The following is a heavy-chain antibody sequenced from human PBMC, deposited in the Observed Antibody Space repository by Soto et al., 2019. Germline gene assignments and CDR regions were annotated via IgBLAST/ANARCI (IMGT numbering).Heavy chain of an antibody. D-gene: IGHD6-13*01. Sequence: SVKVSCKASEGTFNSYAIAWVRQAPGQGLEWMGGIIPYYNTLNYAQKFQDRVTITADDSTNTVYMELSSLRSDDTAVYFCASGASRWHPYFFDSWAQGTLVTVSS. CDR1: EGTFNSYA. CDR2: IIPYYNTL. V-gene: IGHV1-69*13. CDR3: ASGASRWHPYFFDS. J-gene: IGHJ4*02.